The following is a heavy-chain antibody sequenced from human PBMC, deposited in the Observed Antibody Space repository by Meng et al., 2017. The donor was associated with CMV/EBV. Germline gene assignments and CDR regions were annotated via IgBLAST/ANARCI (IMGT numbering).Heavy chain of an antibody. Sequence: GESLKISCAASGFTFSNAWMSWVRQAPGKGLEWVGRIKSKTDGGTTDYAAPVKGRFTISRDDSKNTLYLQMNSLKTEDTAVYYCTLFGALPQGVLFDIWGQGTMVTVSS. V-gene: IGHV3-15*01. CDR3: TLFGALPQGVLFDI. CDR2: IKSKTDGGTT. J-gene: IGHJ3*02. D-gene: IGHD4/OR15-4a*01. CDR1: GFTFSNAW.